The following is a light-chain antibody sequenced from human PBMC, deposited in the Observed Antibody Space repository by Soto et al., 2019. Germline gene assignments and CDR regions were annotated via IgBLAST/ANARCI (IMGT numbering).Light chain of an antibody. V-gene: IGKV1-5*03. CDR1: QSINSW. J-gene: IGKJ2*01. Sequence: DIQMTQSPSTLSASVGDRVTITCRASQSINSWLAWYQQKPGTAPKVLIYKASSLQSGVPSRFSGSGSGTEFTLTISSLQPDDFATYYCQQYNSYPYTFGQGNKLEIK. CDR3: QQYNSYPYT. CDR2: KAS.